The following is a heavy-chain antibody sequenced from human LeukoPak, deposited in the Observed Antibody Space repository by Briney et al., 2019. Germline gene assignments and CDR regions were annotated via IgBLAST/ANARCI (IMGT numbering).Heavy chain of an antibody. Sequence: GGSLRLSCAASGFTFSSYSMNWVRQAPGKGLEWVSSISSSSSYIYYADSVKGRFTISRDNSKNTLYLQMNSLRAEDTAVYYCAKDLGRRMVRGVMSYWGQGTLVTVSS. CDR2: ISSSSSYI. CDR3: AKDLGRRMVRGVMSY. V-gene: IGHV3-21*04. J-gene: IGHJ4*02. CDR1: GFTFSSYS. D-gene: IGHD3-10*01.